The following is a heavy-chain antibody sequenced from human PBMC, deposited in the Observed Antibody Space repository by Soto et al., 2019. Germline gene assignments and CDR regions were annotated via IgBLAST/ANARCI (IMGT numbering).Heavy chain of an antibody. CDR3: ARGGGSTKVDY. V-gene: IGHV4-31*03. Sequence: QVQLQESGPGLVKPSQTLSLTCTVSGGSITSSGYYWSWIRQHPGEGLEWIGFTSNSGSTSYNPSLKSRVTIAVDPSSIPFPLNLKCLTAADPAVYYCARGGGSTKVDYWGQGTLVTVS. CDR1: GGSITSSGYY. J-gene: IGHJ4*02. CDR2: TSNSGST. D-gene: IGHD2-2*01.